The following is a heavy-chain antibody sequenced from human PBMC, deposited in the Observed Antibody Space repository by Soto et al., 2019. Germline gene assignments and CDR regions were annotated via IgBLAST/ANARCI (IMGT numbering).Heavy chain of an antibody. CDR2: IDPSDSYT. CDR3: ARLSRAAGSLATPPPYGMDV. J-gene: IGHJ6*02. V-gene: IGHV5-10-1*01. Sequence: PGASLKISCKGSGYSFTSCWISWVRQMPGKGLEWMGRIDPSDSYTNYSPSFQGHVTISAHKSISTAYLQWSSLKASDTAMYYCARLSRAAGSLATPPPYGMDVWGQGTTVTVSS. D-gene: IGHD6-13*01. CDR1: GYSFTSCW.